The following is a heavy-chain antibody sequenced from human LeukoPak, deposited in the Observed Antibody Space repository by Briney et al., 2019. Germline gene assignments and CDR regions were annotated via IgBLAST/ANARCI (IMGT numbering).Heavy chain of an antibody. Sequence: ASVKVSCKVSGYTLTELSMHWVRQAPGKGLEWMGWINPNSGGTNYAQKFQGRVTMTRDTSISTAYMELSRLRSDDTAVYYCARDRLPRKAAAPSWFDPWGQGTLVTVSS. V-gene: IGHV1-2*02. D-gene: IGHD6-25*01. CDR1: GYTLTELS. J-gene: IGHJ5*02. CDR2: INPNSGGT. CDR3: ARDRLPRKAAAPSWFDP.